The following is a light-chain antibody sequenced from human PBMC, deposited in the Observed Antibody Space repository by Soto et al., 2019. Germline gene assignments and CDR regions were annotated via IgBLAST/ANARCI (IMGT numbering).Light chain of an antibody. V-gene: IGKV3-15*01. Sequence: EIVMTQSPATLSVSPGERVTLSCRASQFISTNLAWYQQRPGQAPRLLIYYASTRATGIPARFSGSGSGTEFSLTISSRQSEDFAVYYCQQYTNWPPVTFGQGTKLEIK. CDR1: QFISTN. CDR3: QQYTNWPPVT. CDR2: YAS. J-gene: IGKJ2*01.